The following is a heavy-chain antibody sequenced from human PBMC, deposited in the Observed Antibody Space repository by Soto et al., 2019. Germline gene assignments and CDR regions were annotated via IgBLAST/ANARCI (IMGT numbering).Heavy chain of an antibody. CDR1: GFTFSSYA. CDR2: ISYDGSNK. V-gene: IGHV3-30-3*01. CDR3: ARGLGYYYDSSGYYKRLDY. J-gene: IGHJ4*02. Sequence: QVQLVESGGGVVQPGRSLRLSCAGSGFTFSSYAMHWVRQAPGKGLEWEAVISYDGSNKYYADSVKGRFTISRDNSKNTLYLQMNSLRAEDTAVYYCARGLGYYYDSSGYYKRLDYWGQGTLVTVSS. D-gene: IGHD3-22*01.